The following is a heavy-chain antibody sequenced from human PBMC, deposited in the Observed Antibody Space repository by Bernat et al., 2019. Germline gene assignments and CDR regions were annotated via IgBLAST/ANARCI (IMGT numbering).Heavy chain of an antibody. CDR3: TKGNGCCRAAGCSSSFDY. Sequence: QVQLVESGGGVVQPGRSLRLSCAASGFTFSSYGMHWVRQAPGKGLEWVAVISYDGSNKYYADSVKGRFTISRDNAKNTLFLQMTSLRAEDTAVYYCTKGNGCCRAAGCSSSFDYWGQGTLVTVSS. V-gene: IGHV3-30*18. CDR1: GFTFSSYG. J-gene: IGHJ4*02. CDR2: ISYDGSNK. D-gene: IGHD2-2*03.